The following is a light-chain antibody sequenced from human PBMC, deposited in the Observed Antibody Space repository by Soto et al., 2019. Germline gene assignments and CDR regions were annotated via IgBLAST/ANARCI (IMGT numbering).Light chain of an antibody. CDR1: QSISTN. CDR2: GAS. V-gene: IGKV3-15*01. Sequence: EIVMTQSPATLSVFPGERATLSCRASQSISTNFAWYQQKPGRAPRLLIYGASARATGIPARFSGSGSGTEVTLTISSLQSEDFAGYYCHQYNNWPPYTFGQGTKLEIK. CDR3: HQYNNWPPYT. J-gene: IGKJ2*01.